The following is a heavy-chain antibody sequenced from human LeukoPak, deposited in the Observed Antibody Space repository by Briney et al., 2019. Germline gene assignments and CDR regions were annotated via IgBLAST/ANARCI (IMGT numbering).Heavy chain of an antibody. CDR2: ISTSSSYI. J-gene: IGHJ4*02. D-gene: IGHD5-24*01. V-gene: IGHV3-21*04. CDR1: GFTFSSYG. CDR3: ARSGRWSEMATSIDY. Sequence: GGSLRLSCAASGFTFSSYGMNWVRQAPGKGLEWVSSISTSSSYIYYADAVKGRFTISRDNAKKSLYLQMNSLRAEDTALYYCARSGRWSEMATSIDYWGQGTLVTVSS.